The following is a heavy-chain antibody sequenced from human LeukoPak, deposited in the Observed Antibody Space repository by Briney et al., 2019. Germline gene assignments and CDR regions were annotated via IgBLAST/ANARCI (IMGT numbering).Heavy chain of an antibody. CDR2: IIPIFGTA. CDR3: ARGYGIVGAYDAFDI. Sequence: ASVKVSCKASGGTFSSYAISWVRQAPGQGLEWMGGIIPIFGTANYAQKFQGRVTITADESTSTAYMELSSLSSEDTAVYYCARGYGIVGAYDAFDIWGQGTMVTVSS. J-gene: IGHJ3*02. D-gene: IGHD1-26*01. V-gene: IGHV1-69*13. CDR1: GGTFSSYA.